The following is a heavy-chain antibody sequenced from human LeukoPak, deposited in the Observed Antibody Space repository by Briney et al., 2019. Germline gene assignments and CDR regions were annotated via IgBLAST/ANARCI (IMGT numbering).Heavy chain of an antibody. Sequence: GGSLRLSCVVSGLIFGDCWMTWVRQAPGQGLEWVASIKQDGSERYYVDSVKGRFTISRDNAKNTLYLQMNSLRAEDTAVYYCAKAGRVVPAFDIWGQGTMVTVSS. CDR1: GLIFGDCW. J-gene: IGHJ3*02. CDR3: AKAGRVVPAFDI. CDR2: IKQDGSER. D-gene: IGHD2-15*01. V-gene: IGHV3-7*03.